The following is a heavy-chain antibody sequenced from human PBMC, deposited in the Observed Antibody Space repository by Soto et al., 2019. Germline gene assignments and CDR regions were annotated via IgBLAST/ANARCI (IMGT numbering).Heavy chain of an antibody. Sequence: TLSLTCAVSGGSFTSNNWWTWVRQPPGQGLERIGEIYRTGSTNYNPSLKSRVTISLDKSENQFSLKVTSLTAADTAVYYCASRDPGTSVDYWGQGTLVTVS. CDR1: GGSFTSNNW. V-gene: IGHV4-4*02. CDR3: ASRDPGTSVDY. CDR2: IYRTGST. D-gene: IGHD1-7*01. J-gene: IGHJ4*02.